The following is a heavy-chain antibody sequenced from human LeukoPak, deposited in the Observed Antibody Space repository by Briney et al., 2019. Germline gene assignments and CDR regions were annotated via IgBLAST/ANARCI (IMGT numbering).Heavy chain of an antibody. D-gene: IGHD3-22*01. J-gene: IGHJ4*02. CDR2: IYPGDSDT. Sequence: GESLKISCKGSGYSFASYWIAWVRQMPGKGLEYMGTIYPGDSDTRYSPSFQGQVTISADKSISTAYLQWSSLKASDIAMYYCARHVGYYDSSGLLDYWGQGTLVTVSS. CDR3: ARHVGYYDSSGLLDY. V-gene: IGHV5-51*01. CDR1: GYSFASYW.